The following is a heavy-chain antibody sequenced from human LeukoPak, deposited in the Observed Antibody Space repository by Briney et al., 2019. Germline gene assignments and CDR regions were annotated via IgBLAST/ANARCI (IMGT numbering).Heavy chain of an antibody. CDR2: ISAYNGNT. Sequence: ASVKVSCKASGCTFTSYGISWVRQAPGQGLEWMGWISAYNGNTNYAQKLQGRVTMTTDTSTSTAYMELRSLRSDDTAVYYCARVKKGCSYGTAFDYWGQGTLVTVSS. V-gene: IGHV1-18*01. J-gene: IGHJ4*02. CDR3: ARVKKGCSYGTAFDY. D-gene: IGHD5-18*01. CDR1: GCTFTSYG.